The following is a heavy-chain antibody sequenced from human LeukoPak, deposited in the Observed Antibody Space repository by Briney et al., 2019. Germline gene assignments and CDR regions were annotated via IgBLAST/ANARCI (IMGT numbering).Heavy chain of an antibody. V-gene: IGHV3-73*01. CDR1: GFTFSGPA. CDR2: IRSKANSYAT. J-gene: IGHJ4*02. CDR3: TRGGNWNGDFDY. Sequence: GGSLRLSCAASGFTFSGPAMHWVRQASGKGLEWVGRIRSKANSYATAYAASVKGRFTISRDDSKNTAYLQMNSLKTEDTAVYYCTRGGNWNGDFDYWGQGTLVTASS. D-gene: IGHD1-20*01.